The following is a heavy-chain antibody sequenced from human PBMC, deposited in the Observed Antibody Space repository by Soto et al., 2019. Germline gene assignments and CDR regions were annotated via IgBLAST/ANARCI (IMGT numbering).Heavy chain of an antibody. CDR1: GGTFSSYA. CDR2: IIPIFGTA. Sequence: QVQLVQSGAEVKKPGSSVKVSCKASGGTFSSYAISWVRQAPGQGLEWMGGIIPIFGTANYAQKFQGRVTITADESTSTAYMELSSLRSEDTAVYYCARDPLTGGSTPKDWYFNLWGRGTLVTVSS. J-gene: IGHJ2*01. V-gene: IGHV1-69*12. D-gene: IGHD7-27*01. CDR3: ARDPLTGGSTPKDWYFNL.